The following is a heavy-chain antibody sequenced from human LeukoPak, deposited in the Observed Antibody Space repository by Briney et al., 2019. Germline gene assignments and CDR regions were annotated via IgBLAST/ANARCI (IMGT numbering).Heavy chain of an antibody. J-gene: IGHJ4*02. Sequence: GGSLRLSCAASGFTFTAYWMHWGCQGQGKGLMWVSRINSDGSGTTYADSVKGRFTISRDNAENTLYLQMNSLRVEDTAVYYCATALIAAIDYWGQGTLVAVSS. CDR3: ATALIAAIDY. V-gene: IGHV3-74*01. CDR2: INSDGSGT. D-gene: IGHD6-6*01. CDR1: GFTFTAYW.